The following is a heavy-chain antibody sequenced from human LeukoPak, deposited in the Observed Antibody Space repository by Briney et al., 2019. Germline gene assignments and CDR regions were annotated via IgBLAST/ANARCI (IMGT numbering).Heavy chain of an antibody. CDR1: GYTFTAYY. D-gene: IGHD3-16*02. CDR2: INPNSGGT. Sequence: ASVKVSCKASGYTFTAYYLHWVRQAPGQGLEWMGWINPNSGGTNYAQKFMGWVTLTRDTSINTTYMELSRLASDVTAVYFCARGTPGSYLGYWGQGTLVTVSS. J-gene: IGHJ4*02. V-gene: IGHV1-2*04. CDR3: ARGTPGSYLGY.